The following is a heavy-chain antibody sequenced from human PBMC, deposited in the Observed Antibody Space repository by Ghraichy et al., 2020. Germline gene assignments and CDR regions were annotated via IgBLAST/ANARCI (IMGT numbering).Heavy chain of an antibody. CDR1: GNSFPRYG. V-gene: IGHV1-18*01. J-gene: IGHJ2*01. D-gene: IGHD1-14*01. CDR2: ISGYNDNT. Sequence: ASVKVSCKASGNSFPRYGVSWLRQAPEQGPEWIGWISGYNDNTNYAQQFQDRATLTTDKSTNTAYMELNSLKSDDTGVYYCATVTEGWFFDVWGRGTPVTIS. CDR3: ATVTEGWFFDV.